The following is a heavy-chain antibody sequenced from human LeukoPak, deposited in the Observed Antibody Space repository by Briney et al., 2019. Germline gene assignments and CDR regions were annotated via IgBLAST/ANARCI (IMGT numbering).Heavy chain of an antibody. CDR1: GFTFSTYW. D-gene: IGHD4-23*01. CDR3: ARADYGGNSDFHY. Sequence: GGSLRLSCAASGFTFSTYWMHWVRQAPGKGLVWVSRISSYGSIAINADSVEGRFTVSRDNAKTTLYLQMNSLRVEDTAVYYCARADYGGNSDFHYWGQGTLVTVSS. V-gene: IGHV3-74*01. CDR2: ISSYGSIA. J-gene: IGHJ4*02.